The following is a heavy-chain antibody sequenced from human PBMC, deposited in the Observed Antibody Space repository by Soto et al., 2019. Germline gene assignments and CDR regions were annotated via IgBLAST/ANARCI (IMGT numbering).Heavy chain of an antibody. CDR1: GFNFPGYS. CDR2: ISSGSHFI. D-gene: IGHD3-10*02. J-gene: IGHJ4*02. CDR3: ARDQSQGQMLLPYFDY. V-gene: IGHV3-21*04. Sequence: VQLVESGGGLVKPGGSLRLSCAASGFNFPGYSMNWVRQAPGKGLEWVASISSGSHFIYYADSVRGRFTISRDNARDSLLRQMNSLRAGDTGVYFCARDQSQGQMLLPYFDYWGQGTLVTVSS.